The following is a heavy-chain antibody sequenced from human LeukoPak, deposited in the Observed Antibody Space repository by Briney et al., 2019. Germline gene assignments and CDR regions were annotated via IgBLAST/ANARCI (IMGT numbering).Heavy chain of an antibody. CDR1: GGSYY. Sequence: SETLSLTCTVSGGSYYCSWIRQPPGKGLEWIGFVYYSGNTNFNPSLKSRVTISLDTSKNQFSLKLSSVTAADTAMYYCARDGSARYYFDYWGQGTLVTVSS. CDR2: VYYSGNT. J-gene: IGHJ4*02. CDR3: ARDGSARYYFDY. V-gene: IGHV4-59*01.